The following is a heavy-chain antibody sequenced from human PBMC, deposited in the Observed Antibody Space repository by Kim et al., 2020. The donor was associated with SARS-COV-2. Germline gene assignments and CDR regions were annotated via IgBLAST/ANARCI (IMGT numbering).Heavy chain of an antibody. V-gene: IGHV3-64*01. CDR3: ARDGCGGGGDDCYRYFK. J-gene: IGHJ1*01. CDR2: ISSSGSST. Sequence: GGSLRLSCAASGFTVSKFVMHWVRQAPGKGLEYVSTISSSGSSTYYANSGKGRFIVSRDKSKNTVYLQMGSLGAEDMAVYYCARDGCGGGGDDCYRYFK. CDR1: GFTVSKFV. D-gene: IGHD2-21*02.